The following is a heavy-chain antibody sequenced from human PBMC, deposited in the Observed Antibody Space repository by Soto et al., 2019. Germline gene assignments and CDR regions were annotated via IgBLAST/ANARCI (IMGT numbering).Heavy chain of an antibody. CDR3: AKVVSDDILTGYASSYSYYCHGRDV. V-gene: IGHV3-23*01. J-gene: IGHJ6*02. D-gene: IGHD3-9*01. CDR1: GFTFSSYA. CDR2: ISGSGGST. Sequence: EVQLLESGGGLVQPGGSLRLSCAASGFTFSSYAMSWVRQAPGKGLEWVSAISGSGGSTYYADSVKGRFTISRDNSKNTLALQMTSLSAGGRAVYYCAKVVSDDILTGYASSYSYYCHGRDVWGQGTTGTVSS.